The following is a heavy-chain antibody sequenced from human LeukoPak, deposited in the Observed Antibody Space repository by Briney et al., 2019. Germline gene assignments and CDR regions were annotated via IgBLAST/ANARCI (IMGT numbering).Heavy chain of an antibody. CDR1: GGTFSSYA. CDR2: IIPIFGTA. D-gene: IGHD2-21*02. Sequence: SVKVSCKASGGTFSSYAISWVRQAPGQGLEWMGGIIPIFGTANYAQKFQGRVTITTDESTSTAYMELSSLRSEDTAVYYCARARYCCGDCYTFDYWGQGTLVTVSS. V-gene: IGHV1-69*05. J-gene: IGHJ4*02. CDR3: ARARYCCGDCYTFDY.